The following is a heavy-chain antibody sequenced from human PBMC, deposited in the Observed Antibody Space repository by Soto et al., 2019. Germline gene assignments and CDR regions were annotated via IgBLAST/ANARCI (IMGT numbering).Heavy chain of an antibody. D-gene: IGHD3-9*01. J-gene: IGHJ4*02. CDR3: AGDLNNAWFFH. V-gene: IGHV4-38-2*02. CDR2: ICHSGNT. Sequence: SETLSLTCAVSGYSIGTGYYWGWVRQPPGKGLEWIGTICHSGNTYSNPSLRSRITMSVDTSKNQFSLKLTSVTAVDTAVYYCAGDLNNAWFFHWGQGALVTVSS. CDR1: GYSIGTGYY.